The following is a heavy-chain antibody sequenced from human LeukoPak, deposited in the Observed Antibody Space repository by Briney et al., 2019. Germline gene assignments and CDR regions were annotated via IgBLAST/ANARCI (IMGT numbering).Heavy chain of an antibody. Sequence: GGSLRLSCAASGFTVSSSYMSWVRQAPGEGLEWVSVIYSGGSTYYADSVKGRFTISRDNSKNTLYVQMNRLRAEDTAVYYCARATRISLFGVQYYFDSLGQGTLVTVSS. CDR2: IYSGGST. D-gene: IGHD3-3*01. CDR3: ARATRISLFGVQYYFDS. V-gene: IGHV3-53*01. J-gene: IGHJ4*02. CDR1: GFTVSSSY.